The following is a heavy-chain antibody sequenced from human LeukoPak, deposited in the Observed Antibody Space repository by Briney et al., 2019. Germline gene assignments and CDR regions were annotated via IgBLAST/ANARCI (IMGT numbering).Heavy chain of an antibody. V-gene: IGHV4-34*01. CDR3: ARARRAQVLWFGELFRPYFDY. CDR1: GGSFSGYY. CDR2: INHSGST. D-gene: IGHD3-10*01. J-gene: IGHJ4*02. Sequence: SETLSLTCAVYGGSFSGYYWSWIRQPPGKGLEWIGEINHSGSTNYNPSLKSRVTISVDTSKNQFSLKLSSVTAADTAVYYCARARRAQVLWFGELFRPYFDYWGQGTLVTVSS.